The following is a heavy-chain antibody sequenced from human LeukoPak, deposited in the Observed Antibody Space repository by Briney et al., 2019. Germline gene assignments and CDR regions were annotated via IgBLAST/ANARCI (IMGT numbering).Heavy chain of an antibody. CDR3: AKDNRYYGSGSSFDY. Sequence: QPGGSLRLSCATSGFTFSSYAMSWVRQAPGEGLEWVSAISGSGGSTYYADSVKGRFTISRDNSKNTLYLQMNSLRAEDTAVYYCAKDNRYYGSGSSFDYWGQGTLVTVSS. D-gene: IGHD3-10*01. J-gene: IGHJ4*02. V-gene: IGHV3-23*01. CDR2: ISGSGGST. CDR1: GFTFSSYA.